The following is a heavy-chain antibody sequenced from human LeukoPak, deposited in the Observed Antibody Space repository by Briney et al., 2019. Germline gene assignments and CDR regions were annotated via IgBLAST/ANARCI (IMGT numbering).Heavy chain of an antibody. J-gene: IGHJ4*02. V-gene: IGHV3-23*01. CDR2: ISGSGDST. CDR3: ARRSGIAVAGAFDY. CDR1: GFTFSNYA. D-gene: IGHD6-19*01. Sequence: GGSLRLSCAASGFTFSNYAMRWVRQAPGKGLEWVSSISGSGDSTYYADSVKGRFTISRDNSKNTLYLQMNSLRAEDTAVYYCARRSGIAVAGAFDYWGQGTLVTVSS.